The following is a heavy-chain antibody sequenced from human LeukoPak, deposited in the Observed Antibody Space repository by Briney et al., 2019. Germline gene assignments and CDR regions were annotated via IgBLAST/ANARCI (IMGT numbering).Heavy chain of an antibody. V-gene: IGHV4-61*02. CDR1: GGSISSGSYY. CDR3: AREGMSIAARPGRDAFDI. Sequence: PSETLSLTCTVSGGSISSGSYYWSWIRQPAGKGLEWIGRIYTSGSTNYNPSLKSRVTISVDTSKNQFSLKLSSVTAADTAVYYCAREGMSIAARPGRDAFDIWGQGTMVTVSS. J-gene: IGHJ3*02. D-gene: IGHD6-6*01. CDR2: IYTSGST.